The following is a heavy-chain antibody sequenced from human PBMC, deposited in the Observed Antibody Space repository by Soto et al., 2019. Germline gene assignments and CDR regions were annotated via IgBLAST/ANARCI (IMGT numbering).Heavy chain of an antibody. CDR3: ARGMYGDY. Sequence: QVHLVQSGAEVKKPGASVKVSCQGSGYAFTTYGITWVRQAPGQGLEWMGWISAHNGNTNYAQKLQGRVTVTRDTSTSTAYMELRILRYDDTAVYYCARGMYGDYWGQGALVTVSS. J-gene: IGHJ4*02. CDR2: ISAHNGNT. CDR1: GYAFTTYG. D-gene: IGHD2-8*01. V-gene: IGHV1-18*01.